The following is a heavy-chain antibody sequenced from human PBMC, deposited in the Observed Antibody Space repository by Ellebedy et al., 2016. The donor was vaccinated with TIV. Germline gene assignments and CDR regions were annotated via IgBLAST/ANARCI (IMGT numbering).Heavy chain of an antibody. CDR1: GFNFISFS. CDR3: ARGGHSSSSNRFDP. V-gene: IGHV3-48*04. CDR2: ISGGGGTI. Sequence: GGSLRLSCAASGFNFISFSMNWVRQAPGKGLGWISYISGGGGTIYYADSVKGRFTISRDNAKNSLYLQMYSLRAEDTAVYYCARGGHSSSSNRFDPWGQGTLVTVSS. D-gene: IGHD6-6*01. J-gene: IGHJ5*02.